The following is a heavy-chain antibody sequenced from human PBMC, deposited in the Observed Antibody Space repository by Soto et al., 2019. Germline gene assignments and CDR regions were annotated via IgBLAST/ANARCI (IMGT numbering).Heavy chain of an antibody. CDR3: ERDLAAAGPFDC. V-gene: IGHV1-18*01. CDR2: ISAYNGNT. CDR1: GYTFTNYA. Sequence: QVQLVQTGAEVKKPGASVKVSCKASGYTFTNYAFSWVRQAPGQGLEWMGWISAYNGNTNYPQKLQGRVTMTTDTCTSTAYMELRSLRSDDTAVYYCERDLAAAGPFDCWGQGTLVTVSS. D-gene: IGHD6-13*01. J-gene: IGHJ4*02.